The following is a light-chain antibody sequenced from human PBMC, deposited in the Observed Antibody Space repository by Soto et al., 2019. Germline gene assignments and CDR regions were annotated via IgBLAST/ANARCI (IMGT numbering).Light chain of an antibody. CDR1: QSISSW. CDR2: AAS. V-gene: IGKV1-12*01. Sequence: DIQMTQSPSTLSASVGDRVTITCRASQSISSWLAWFQQKPGEPPKLLIYAASTLQSGVPSRFSGSGSGTEFTLTISSLQPDDFATYYCQQANIFPRMFAQGTKVEI. J-gene: IGKJ1*01. CDR3: QQANIFPRM.